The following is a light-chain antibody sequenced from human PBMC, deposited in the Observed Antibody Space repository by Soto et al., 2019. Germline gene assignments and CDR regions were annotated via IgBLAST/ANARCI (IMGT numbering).Light chain of an antibody. CDR3: QQFET. Sequence: EIVLTQSPGTLSLSPGERATLSCRASQSVRNNYLAWYQQKPDQAPRLLIYGASNRAAGIPDRFSGSGSGADFTLTINRLEPEDFAVYYCQQFETFGGGTKVDIK. CDR1: QSVRNNY. V-gene: IGKV3-20*01. J-gene: IGKJ4*01. CDR2: GAS.